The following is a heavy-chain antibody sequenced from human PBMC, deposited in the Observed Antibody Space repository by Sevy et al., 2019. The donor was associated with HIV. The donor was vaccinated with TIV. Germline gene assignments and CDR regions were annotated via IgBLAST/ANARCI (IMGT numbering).Heavy chain of an antibody. CDR3: ARCELRFLDGGLSWFDP. CDR1: SGSISSYY. CDR2: IHSSGTT. D-gene: IGHD3-3*01. V-gene: IGHV4-59*01. Sequence: SETLSLTCTVSSGSISSYYWSWIRQPPGKGLEYIGYIHSSGTTNYNPSLKSRVTISVDTSKNQFALKLSSVTAEDTAVYYCARCELRFLDGGLSWFDPWGQGTLVTVSS. J-gene: IGHJ5*02.